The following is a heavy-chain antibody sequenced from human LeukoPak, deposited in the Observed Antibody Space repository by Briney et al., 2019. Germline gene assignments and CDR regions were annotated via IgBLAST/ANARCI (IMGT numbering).Heavy chain of an antibody. J-gene: IGHJ2*01. V-gene: IGHV3-9*01. CDR1: GFTFDDYA. CDR3: AKSRGSTWPRYFDL. CDR2: ISWNSGSI. D-gene: IGHD6-13*01. Sequence: GRSLRLSCAAFGFTFDDYAMHWVRHAPGKGLEWVSSISWNSGSIVYADSVKGRFTISRDNAKNSLYLQMNSLRAEDTALYYCAKSRGSTWPRYFDLWGRGTLITVSS.